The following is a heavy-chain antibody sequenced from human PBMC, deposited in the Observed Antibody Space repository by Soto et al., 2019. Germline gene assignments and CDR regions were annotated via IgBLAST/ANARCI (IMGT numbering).Heavy chain of an antibody. D-gene: IGHD1-1*01. Sequence: ASETLSLTCAVYGGSISGYYWIWIRQPPGKGLEWIGEISDSGRTKYNPSFKSRVTILLDASKNQLSLRLSSVTAADTAVYYCARHRTGSRGVDLWGQGILVTVSS. CDR3: ARHRTGSRGVDL. J-gene: IGHJ4*02. CDR2: ISDSGRT. V-gene: IGHV4-34*01. CDR1: GGSISGYY.